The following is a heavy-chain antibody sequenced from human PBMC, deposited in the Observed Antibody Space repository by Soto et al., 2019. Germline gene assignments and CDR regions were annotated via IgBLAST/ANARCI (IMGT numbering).Heavy chain of an antibody. CDR2: IIPILGIA. D-gene: IGHD5-12*01. J-gene: IGHJ4*02. CDR1: RGTFSSYT. CDR3: ARGDGYNFQADY. V-gene: IGHV1-69*02. Sequence: QVQLVQSGAEVKKPGSSVKVSCKASRGTFSSYTLSRVRQAPGQGLEWMGRIIPILGIANYAQKFQGRVTITADKSTSTAYMELSSLRSEDTAVYFCARGDGYNFQADYCGQGTLVTVSS.